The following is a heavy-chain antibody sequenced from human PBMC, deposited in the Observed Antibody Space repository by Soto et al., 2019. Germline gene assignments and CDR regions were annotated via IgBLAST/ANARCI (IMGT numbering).Heavy chain of an antibody. CDR2: IYYSGST. CDR1: GGSISSSSYY. V-gene: IGHV4-39*01. Sequence: SETLSLTCTVSGGSISSSSYYWGWIRQPPGKGLEWIGSIYYSGSTYYNPSLKSRVTISVDTSKNQFSLKLSSVTAADTAVYYCASGERGSGWFEDLRNWFDPWGQGTLVTVSS. J-gene: IGHJ5*02. CDR3: ASGERGSGWFEDLRNWFDP. D-gene: IGHD6-19*01.